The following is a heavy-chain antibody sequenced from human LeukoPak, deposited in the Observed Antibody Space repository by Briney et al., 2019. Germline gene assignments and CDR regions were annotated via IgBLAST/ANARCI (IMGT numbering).Heavy chain of an antibody. CDR1: GFTVSSNY. CDR2: IYSGGST. Sequence: GGSLRLSCAASGFTVSSNYMSWVRQAPGKGLEWVSVIYSGGSTYYADSVKGRFTISRDNSKNTLYLQMNSLRAEDTAVYYCAKSFTIFGVGDFDYWGQGTLVTVSS. J-gene: IGHJ4*02. D-gene: IGHD3-3*01. V-gene: IGHV3-53*01. CDR3: AKSFTIFGVGDFDY.